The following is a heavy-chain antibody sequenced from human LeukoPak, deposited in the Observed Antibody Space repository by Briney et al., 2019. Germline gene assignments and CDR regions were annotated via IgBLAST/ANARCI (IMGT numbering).Heavy chain of an antibody. CDR1: GFTFSSYE. CDR2: ISSSGSTI. CDR3: AREVGATETAFDI. V-gene: IGHV3-48*03. D-gene: IGHD1-26*01. J-gene: IGHJ3*02. Sequence: GGSLRLSCAASGFTFSSYEMNWVRQAPGKGLEWVSYISSSGSTIHYADSVKGRFTISRDNAKNSLYLQMNSLRAEDTAVYYCAREVGATETAFDIWGQGTMVTVSS.